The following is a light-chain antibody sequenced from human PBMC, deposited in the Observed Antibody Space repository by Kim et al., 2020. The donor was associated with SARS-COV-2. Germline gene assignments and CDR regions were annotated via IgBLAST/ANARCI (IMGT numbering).Light chain of an antibody. Sequence: PGQTATSTCGGDAIGSNTVSWFRRGPGQAPVLVIHFDSDRPSGIPERFSGFNSGNTATLTINGVEAGDEADYYGQVWESGPDHVVFGGGTQLTVL. CDR1: AIGSNT. CDR2: FDS. J-gene: IGLJ2*01. V-gene: IGLV3-21*01. CDR3: QVWESGPDHVV.